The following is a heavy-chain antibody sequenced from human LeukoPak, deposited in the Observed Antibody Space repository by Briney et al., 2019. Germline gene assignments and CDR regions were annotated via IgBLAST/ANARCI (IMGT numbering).Heavy chain of an antibody. CDR3: ARGAIEDWFDP. CDR1: SGSISSGGYS. D-gene: IGHD2-2*02. J-gene: IGHJ5*02. V-gene: IGHV4-30-2*01. Sequence: SQTLSLTCAVSSGSISSGGYSWSWIRQPPGKGLEWIGYIYHSGSTYYNPSLKSRVTISVDRSKNQFSLKLSSVTAADTAVYYCARGAIEDWFDPWGQGTLVTVSS. CDR2: IYHSGST.